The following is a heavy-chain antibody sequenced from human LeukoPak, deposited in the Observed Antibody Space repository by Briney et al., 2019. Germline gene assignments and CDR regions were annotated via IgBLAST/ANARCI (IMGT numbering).Heavy chain of an antibody. Sequence: GASVKVSCKASGYTFTGYYMHWVRQAPGQGLEWMGWINPNSGGTNYAQKFQGRVTMTRDTSISTAYMELSRLRSDDTAVYYCARAGIYGDSGIDPWGQGTLVTVSS. CDR1: GYTFTGYY. J-gene: IGHJ5*02. V-gene: IGHV1-2*02. CDR3: ARAGIYGDSGIDP. CDR2: INPNSGGT. D-gene: IGHD4-17*01.